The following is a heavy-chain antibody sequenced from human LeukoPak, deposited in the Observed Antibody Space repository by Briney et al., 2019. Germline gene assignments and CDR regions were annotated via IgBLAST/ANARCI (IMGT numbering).Heavy chain of an antibody. Sequence: ASVKVSCKASGYTFTDYYMHWVRQAPGQGLEWMGWINPNSGGTNYAQKFQGRVTMTRDTSISTAYMELSRLRSDDTAVYYCARGNTIAVAGPEFDPWGQGTLVTVSS. CDR3: ARGNTIAVAGPEFDP. J-gene: IGHJ5*02. D-gene: IGHD6-19*01. CDR1: GYTFTDYY. V-gene: IGHV1-2*02. CDR2: INPNSGGT.